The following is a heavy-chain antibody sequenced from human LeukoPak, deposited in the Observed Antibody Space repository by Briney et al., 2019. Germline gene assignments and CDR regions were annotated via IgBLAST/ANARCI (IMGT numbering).Heavy chain of an antibody. D-gene: IGHD4-17*01. CDR3: AKSSGYGDYGYYYYYMGV. V-gene: IGHV3-23*01. CDR2: ISGSGYTT. Sequence: GGSLRLSCEASGFTFNSYGMSWVRQAPGKGLEWVSAISGSGYTTYYADSVKGRFTISRDNSENTLYLQMNSLRAEDTAVYYCAKSSGYGDYGYYYYYMGVWGKGTTVTISS. J-gene: IGHJ6*03. CDR1: GFTFNSYG.